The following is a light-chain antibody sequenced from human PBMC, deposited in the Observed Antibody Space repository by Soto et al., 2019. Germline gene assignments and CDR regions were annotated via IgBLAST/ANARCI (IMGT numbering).Light chain of an antibody. Sequence: EVVMTHSPATLSVSPWERVTLSCRASQSVRSNLAWYQQKPGQSPRLLIYGASTRATGIPARFSGSGSGTEFTLTISSLQSKDFAVYYCQQYNNWHPLTFGGGTKVDIK. V-gene: IGKV3-15*01. CDR2: GAS. J-gene: IGKJ4*01. CDR3: QQYNNWHPLT. CDR1: QSVRSN.